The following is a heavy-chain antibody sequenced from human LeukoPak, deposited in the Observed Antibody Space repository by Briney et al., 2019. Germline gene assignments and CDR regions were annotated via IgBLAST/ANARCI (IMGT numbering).Heavy chain of an antibody. D-gene: IGHD2-15*01. Sequence: GSLRLSCAASGFTFSSSAMSWVLQAPGKGLEWVSAISNNGGYTYYADSVQGRFTISRDNSRSTLCLQMNSLRAEDTAVYYCAKQLGYCSDGSCYFPYWGQGTLVTVSS. V-gene: IGHV3-23*01. CDR1: GFTFSSSA. CDR2: ISNNGGYT. J-gene: IGHJ4*02. CDR3: AKQLGYCSDGSCYFPY.